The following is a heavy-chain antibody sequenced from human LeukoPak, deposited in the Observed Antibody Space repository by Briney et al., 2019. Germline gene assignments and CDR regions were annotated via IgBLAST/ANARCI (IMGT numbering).Heavy chain of an antibody. V-gene: IGHV1-18*01. CDR3: AKDRWRDGSSSFDN. Sequence: APVKVSCKASGYTFTSYSINWVRQAPGQGLEWMGWISTYNGNSNYAQKLQGRVTMTTDTSTSTAYMELRSLRSDDTAMYYCAKDRWRDGSSSFDNWGQGTLVTVSS. CDR1: GYTFTSYS. J-gene: IGHJ4*02. D-gene: IGHD6-6*01. CDR2: ISTYNGNS.